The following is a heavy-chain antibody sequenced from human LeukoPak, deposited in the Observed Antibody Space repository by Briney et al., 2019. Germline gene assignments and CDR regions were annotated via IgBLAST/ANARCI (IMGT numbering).Heavy chain of an antibody. CDR3: AREGGDYFFYMDV. CDR2: ITTGSTSI. V-gene: IGHV3-48*01. J-gene: IGHJ6*03. CDR1: GFTFKTYA. Sequence: GGSLRLSCAASGFTFKTYAMNWVRQAPGKGLEWLSYITTGSTSIYYADSVKGRFTISRDNAKNSLYLQMNSLRVEDTAVYYCAREGGDYFFYMDVWGKGTTVTVSS. D-gene: IGHD2-21*01.